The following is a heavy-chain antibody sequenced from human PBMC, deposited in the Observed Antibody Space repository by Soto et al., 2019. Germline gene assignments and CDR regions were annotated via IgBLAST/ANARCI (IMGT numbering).Heavy chain of an antibody. J-gene: IGHJ5*02. Sequence: ASVKVSCKVSGYTLTELSMHWVRQAPGKGLEWMGGFDPEDGETIYAQKFQGRVTMTEDTSTDTAYMELSSLRSEDTAVYYCARVMKGDSRGWIPYDTWGQGTLVTVSS. CDR1: GYTLTELS. V-gene: IGHV1-24*01. D-gene: IGHD6-19*01. CDR2: FDPEDGET. CDR3: ARVMKGDSRGWIPYDT.